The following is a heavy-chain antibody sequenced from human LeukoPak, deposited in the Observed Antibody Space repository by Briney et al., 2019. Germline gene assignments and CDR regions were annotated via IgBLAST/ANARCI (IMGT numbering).Heavy chain of an antibody. J-gene: IGHJ4*02. V-gene: IGHV4-59*11. D-gene: IGHD3-9*01. CDR2: IYYSGST. Sequence: SETLSLTCTVSGGSISSHYWSWIRQPPGKGLEWIGYIYYSGSTDSNPSLKSRVTISVDTSKNQFSLKLRSVTAADTAVYYCARRPRNDILTGTPFDYWGQGILVTVSS. CDR1: GGSISSHY. CDR3: ARRPRNDILTGTPFDY.